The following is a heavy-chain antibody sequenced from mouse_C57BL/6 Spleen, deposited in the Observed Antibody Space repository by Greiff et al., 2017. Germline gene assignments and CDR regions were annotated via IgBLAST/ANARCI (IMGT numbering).Heavy chain of an antibody. V-gene: IGHV1-50*01. CDR2: IDPSDSYT. CDR1: GYTFTSYW. CDR3: ARRPYYYGSSYVDY. Sequence: VQLQQPGAELVKPGASVKLSCKASGYTFTSYWMQWVKQRPGQGLEWIGEIDPSDSYTNYNQKFKGKATLTVYTSSSTAYMQLSSLTSEDSAVYYCARRPYYYGSSYVDYWGQGTTLTVSS. J-gene: IGHJ2*01. D-gene: IGHD1-1*01.